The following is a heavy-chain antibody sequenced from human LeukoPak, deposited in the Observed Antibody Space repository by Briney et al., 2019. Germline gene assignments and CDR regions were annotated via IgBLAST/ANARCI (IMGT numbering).Heavy chain of an antibody. J-gene: IGHJ4*02. V-gene: IGHV3-23*01. CDR2: ISGSGGST. CDR3: ASEAVSNRGGFDY. Sequence: GGTLRLSCAASGFTFSSYAMSWVRQAPGKGLEWVSGISGSGGSTYYTDSVKGRFTISRDNAKNSLYLQMNSLRAEDTAVYYCASEAVSNRGGFDYWGQGTLVTFST. CDR1: GFTFSSYA. D-gene: IGHD2-15*01.